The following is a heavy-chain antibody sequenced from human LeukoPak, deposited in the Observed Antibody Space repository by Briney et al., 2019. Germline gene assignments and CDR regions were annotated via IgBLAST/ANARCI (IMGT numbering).Heavy chain of an antibody. CDR2: LYYSGST. J-gene: IGHJ4*02. Sequence: SETLSLTCTVSGGSISSYSWSWIRQPPGRGLEWIGYLYYSGSTNYNPSLKSRVTMSVDTSKNQFSLKLSSVTAADTAVYYCARHVYCTNGICSDYWGQGTLVTASS. CDR1: GGSISSYS. D-gene: IGHD2-8*01. V-gene: IGHV4-59*08. CDR3: ARHVYCTNGICSDY.